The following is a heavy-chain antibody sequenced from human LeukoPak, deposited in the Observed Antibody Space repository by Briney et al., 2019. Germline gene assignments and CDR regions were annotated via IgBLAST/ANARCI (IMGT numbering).Heavy chain of an antibody. Sequence: GRSLRLSCAASGFTFSTYAMHWVRQAPGKGLEWVAVISYDGSNKYYADSVKGRFTISRDNSKNTRYLQMNTLRAEDTAVYYCAKDVSWNWFDPWGQGTLVTVSS. CDR2: ISYDGSNK. CDR3: AKDVSWNWFDP. J-gene: IGHJ5*02. V-gene: IGHV3-30*18. CDR1: GFTFSTYA.